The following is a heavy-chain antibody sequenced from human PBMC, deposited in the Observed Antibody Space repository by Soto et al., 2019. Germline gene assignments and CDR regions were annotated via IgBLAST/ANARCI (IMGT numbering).Heavy chain of an antibody. V-gene: IGHV4-61*01. CDR3: ASPIAAAGYFDY. D-gene: IGHD6-13*01. CDR1: GGSVSSGSYY. J-gene: IGHJ4*02. CDR2: IYYSGST. Sequence: SETLSLTCTVSGGSVSSGSYYWSWIRQPPGKGLEWIGYIYYSGSTNYNPSLKSRVTISVDTSKNQFSLKLSSVTAADTVVYYCASPIAAAGYFDYWGQGTLVTVSS.